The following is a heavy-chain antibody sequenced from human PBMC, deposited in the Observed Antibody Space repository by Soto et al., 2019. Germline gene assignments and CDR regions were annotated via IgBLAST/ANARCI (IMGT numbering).Heavy chain of an antibody. V-gene: IGHV3-21*01. J-gene: IGHJ4*02. D-gene: IGHD2-15*01. CDR3: ARNDEGGSRI. CDR2: ISSGSDYM. Sequence: EVQLVESGGGLVKPGGSLRISCVASGFTINTFGMNWVRQAPGKGLEWVSSISSGSDYMVYADSMKGRFTISRDNAKNSLYLEMNSLRTEDTAVYFCARNDEGGSRIWGQGTLVTVSS. CDR1: GFTINTFG.